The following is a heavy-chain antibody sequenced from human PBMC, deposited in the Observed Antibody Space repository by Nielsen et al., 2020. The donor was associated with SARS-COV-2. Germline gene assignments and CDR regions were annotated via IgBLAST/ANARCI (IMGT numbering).Heavy chain of an antibody. CDR3: VRDTYGAYGMDV. Sequence: GESLKISCAASGFTFSDHYMDWVRQAPGKGLEWVGRSRNKANSHTTQYAASVKGRFTISRDDSKNSLYLQMNSLKTEDTALYYCVRDTYGAYGMDVWGQGTTVTVSS. CDR2: SRNKANSHTT. D-gene: IGHD4-17*01. V-gene: IGHV3-72*01. CDR1: GFTFSDHY. J-gene: IGHJ6*02.